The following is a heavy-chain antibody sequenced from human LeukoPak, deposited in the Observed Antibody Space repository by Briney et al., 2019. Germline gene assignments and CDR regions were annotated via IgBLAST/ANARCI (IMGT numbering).Heavy chain of an antibody. V-gene: IGHV6-1*01. CDR3: ARDEVAVAGYNWFDP. D-gene: IGHD6-19*01. Sequence: SQTLSLTCAISGDTVSSDTACYNWLRLSPSRGLEWLGRTYYRTTWITYYAPSVTGRITASPDTSKNQFSLQPNSVTPEDTAVYYCARDEVAVAGYNWFDPWGQGTLVTVSS. J-gene: IGHJ5*02. CDR2: TYYRTTWIT. CDR1: GDTVSSDTAC.